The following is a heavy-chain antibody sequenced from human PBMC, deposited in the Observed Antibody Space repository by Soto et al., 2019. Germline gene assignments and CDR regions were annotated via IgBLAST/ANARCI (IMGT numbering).Heavy chain of an antibody. V-gene: IGHV1-8*01. D-gene: IGHD2-8*01. Sequence: ASVKVSCKASGYTFTSYDINWVRQATGQGLEWMGWMNPNSGNTGYAQKFQGRVTMTRNTSISTAYMELSSLRSEDTAVYYCARGVYCTNGVCYLNWFDPWGQGTLVTVSS. J-gene: IGHJ5*02. CDR2: MNPNSGNT. CDR1: GYTFTSYD. CDR3: ARGVYCTNGVCYLNWFDP.